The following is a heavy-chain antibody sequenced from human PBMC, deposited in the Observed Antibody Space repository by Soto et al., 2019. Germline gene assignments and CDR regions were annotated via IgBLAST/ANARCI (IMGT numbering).Heavy chain of an antibody. J-gene: IGHJ4*02. CDR2: ISSSSSYI. CDR3: ARTTGYSGYDFGY. V-gene: IGHV3-21*01. D-gene: IGHD5-12*01. CDR1: GFTFSSYS. Sequence: ESGGGLVKPGGSLRLSCAASGFTFSSYSMNWVRQAPGKGLEWVSSISSSSSYIYYADSVKGRFTISRDNAKNSLYLQMNSLRAEDTAVYYCARTTGYSGYDFGYWGQGTLVTVSS.